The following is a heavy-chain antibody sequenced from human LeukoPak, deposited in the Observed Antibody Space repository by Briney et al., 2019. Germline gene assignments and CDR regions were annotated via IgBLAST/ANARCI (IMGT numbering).Heavy chain of an antibody. CDR1: GGSISSYY. D-gene: IGHD3-10*01. V-gene: IGHV4-59*12. J-gene: IGHJ3*02. CDR3: ARESRYGDYYGSFDI. Sequence: SETLSLTCTVSGGSISSYYWSWIRQPPGKGLEWIGYIYYSGSTNYNPSLKSRVTISVDTSKNQFSLKLSSVTAADTAVYYCARESRYGDYYGSFDIWGQGTMVTVSS. CDR2: IYYSGST.